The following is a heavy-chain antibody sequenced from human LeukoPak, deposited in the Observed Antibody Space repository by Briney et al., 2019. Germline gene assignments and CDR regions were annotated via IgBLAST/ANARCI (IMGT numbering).Heavy chain of an antibody. J-gene: IGHJ4*02. CDR3: AKSCNSGNCYYNY. V-gene: IGHV3-23*01. CDR1: GFTFSNCA. D-gene: IGHD2/OR15-2a*01. CDR2: ISGSGSST. Sequence: GGSLRLSCAASGFTFSNCAMSWVRQAPEKGLEWVSGISGSGSSTYYANSVKGRFNISRDNSENTLSLQMNSLRADDTAIYYCAKSCNSGNCYYNYWGQGTLVTVSS.